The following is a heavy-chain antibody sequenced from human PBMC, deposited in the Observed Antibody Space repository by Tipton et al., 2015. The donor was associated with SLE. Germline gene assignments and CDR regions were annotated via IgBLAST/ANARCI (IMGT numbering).Heavy chain of an antibody. CDR2: IYYSGST. CDR3: RLITITSLFDC. CDR1: GGSISSGGYY. Sequence: TLSLTCTVSGGSISSGGYYWSWIRQHPGKGLEWIGYIYYSGSTYYNPSLKSRVTISVDTSKNQFSLKLSSVTAADTAVYYCRLITITSLFDCWGQGTLVTVSS. J-gene: IGHJ4*02. V-gene: IGHV4-31*03. D-gene: IGHD3-16*01.